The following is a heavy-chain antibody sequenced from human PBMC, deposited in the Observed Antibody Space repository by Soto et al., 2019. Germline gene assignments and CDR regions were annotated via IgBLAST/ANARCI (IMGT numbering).Heavy chain of an antibody. D-gene: IGHD3-3*01. CDR2: ISKDGSVI. J-gene: IGHJ4*02. CDR3: ASARSGAVPDALGF. V-gene: IGHV3-30-3*01. CDR1: GFSFRRFA. Sequence: QVQLVESGGGVVQPGGSLRLSCAASGFSFRRFAIHWVRQAPGKGLEWGAVISKDGSVIYYADSVKGRFTISRDNSKSSLLRQVYSLTSEDTAVYHGASARSGAVPDALGFWGQGTLVTVSS.